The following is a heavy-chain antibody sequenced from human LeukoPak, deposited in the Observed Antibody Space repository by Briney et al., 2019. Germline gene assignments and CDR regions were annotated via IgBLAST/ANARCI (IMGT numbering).Heavy chain of an antibody. V-gene: IGHV1-2*02. CDR3: AREIPSWYFDY. CDR2: INPNSGGT. Sequence: ASVKVSCKASGYTFTGYHMHWVRQAPGQGLEWMGWINPNSGGTNYAQNFQGRVTMTRDTSISTAYMELSRLRSDDTAVYYCAREIPSWYFDYWGQGTLVTVSS. CDR1: GYTFTGYH. J-gene: IGHJ4*02. D-gene: IGHD2-2*01.